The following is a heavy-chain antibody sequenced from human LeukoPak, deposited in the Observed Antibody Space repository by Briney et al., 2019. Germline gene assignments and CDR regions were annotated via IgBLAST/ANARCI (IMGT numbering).Heavy chain of an antibody. CDR3: ARTYYDSSGYSFDY. CDR2: INSDGSST. Sequence: GGSLRLSCAASGFTFSSYWMHWVRQAPGKGLVWVSRINSDGSSTSYADSVKGRFTISRDNAKNTLYLQMNSLRAEDTAVYYCARTYYDSSGYSFDYWGEGTLVTVSS. D-gene: IGHD3-22*01. CDR1: GFTFSSYW. V-gene: IGHV3-74*01. J-gene: IGHJ4*02.